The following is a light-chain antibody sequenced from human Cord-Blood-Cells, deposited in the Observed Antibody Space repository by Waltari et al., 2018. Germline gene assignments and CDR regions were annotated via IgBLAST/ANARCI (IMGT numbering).Light chain of an antibody. V-gene: IGLV3-1*01. Sequence: SYELTQPPSVSVSTGQTASITCSGAKWGGNYACWYQQKPGQSPVLVIYQDSKRTSGVPERFSGSNSGNTATLTISGTQAMDEADYYCQAWDSSTVVFGGGTKLTVL. CDR1: KWGGNY. J-gene: IGLJ2*01. CDR2: QDS. CDR3: QAWDSSTVV.